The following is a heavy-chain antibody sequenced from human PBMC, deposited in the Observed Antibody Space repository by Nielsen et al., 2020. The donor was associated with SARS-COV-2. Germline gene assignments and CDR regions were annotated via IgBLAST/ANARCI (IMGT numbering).Heavy chain of an antibody. CDR3: VRDRGSGWSRGRIYNYFGMDV. Sequence: GESLKISCEVSRFGLTTYTINWVRQAPGKGLEWVSCISSPSNYVHYADSVQGRFTISKDYLQINDLRAEDTAVYYCVRDRGSGWSRGRIYNYFGMDVWGQGTTVTVSS. D-gene: IGHD6-19*01. CDR2: ISSPSNYV. CDR1: RFGLTTYT. V-gene: IGHV3-21*01. J-gene: IGHJ6*02.